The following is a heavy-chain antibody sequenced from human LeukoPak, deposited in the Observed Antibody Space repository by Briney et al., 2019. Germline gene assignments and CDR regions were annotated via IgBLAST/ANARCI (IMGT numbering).Heavy chain of an antibody. CDR1: GYTFTSYG. CDR3: ARDRGYYGSGSPIDY. V-gene: IGHV1-18*01. CDR2: ISAYNGNT. Sequence: ASVKVSCKASGYTFTSYGISWVRQAPGQGLEWMGWISAYNGNTNYAQKLQGRVTMTTDTSTSTAYMELRSLRSDDTAVYYCARDRGYYGSGSPIDYWGQGTLVTVSS. D-gene: IGHD3-10*01. J-gene: IGHJ4*02.